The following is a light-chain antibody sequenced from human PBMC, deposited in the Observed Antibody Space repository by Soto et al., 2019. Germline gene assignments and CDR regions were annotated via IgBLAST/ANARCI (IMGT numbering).Light chain of an antibody. CDR3: QQSYRTPTWT. J-gene: IGKJ1*01. CDR2: AAS. Sequence: DIQMTQSPSSLSASVGDRVTITCRASQSISSYLNWYQQKPGKAPKLLIYAASSLQSGVPSRFSGSGSGTDFTLTISSLQPEDFATYYCQQSYRTPTWTFGQGTKVDSK. CDR1: QSISSY. V-gene: IGKV1-39*01.